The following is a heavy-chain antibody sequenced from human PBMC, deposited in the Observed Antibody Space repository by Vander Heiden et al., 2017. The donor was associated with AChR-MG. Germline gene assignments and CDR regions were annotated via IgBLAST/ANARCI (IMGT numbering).Heavy chain of an antibody. V-gene: IGHV3-23*01. CDR1: GFTFSRYA. CDR3: AKDLEIAAAGTGGAFDI. CDR2: ISGSGGST. D-gene: IGHD6-13*01. J-gene: IGHJ3*02. Sequence: EVQLLESGGGLVQPGGSLRLACAASGFTFSRYAMSWVRQAPGKGLGWVSAISGSGGSTYYADSVKGRFTISRDNSKNTLYLQMNSLRAEDTAVYYCAKDLEIAAAGTGGAFDIWGQGTMVTVSS.